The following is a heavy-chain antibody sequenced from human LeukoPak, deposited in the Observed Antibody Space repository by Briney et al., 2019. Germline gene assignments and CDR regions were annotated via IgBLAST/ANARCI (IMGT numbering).Heavy chain of an antibody. CDR3: ARGGDFWSGSQYYFDY. V-gene: IGHV4-39*07. Sequence: PSETLSLTCTVSGGSISSSSYYWGWIHQPPGKGLEWIGSIYYSGSTYYNPSLKSRVTISVDTSKNQFSLKLSSVTAADTAVYYCARGGDFWSGSQYYFDYWGQGTLVTVSS. CDR1: GGSISSSSYY. J-gene: IGHJ4*02. D-gene: IGHD3-3*01. CDR2: IYYSGST.